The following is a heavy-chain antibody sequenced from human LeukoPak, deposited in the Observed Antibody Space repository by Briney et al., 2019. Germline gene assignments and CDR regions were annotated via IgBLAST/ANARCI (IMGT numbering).Heavy chain of an antibody. Sequence: GGSLRLCCAPSGFTFINAWMSWVGQAPGKGLEWVGRIKSEKDGGTADYAAPVKGRFTISRDDSKNTLYLQMNSLKTEDTAVYYCATLLPCMVGYYFYIDVWHKGTTVTVSS. D-gene: IGHD1-26*01. CDR3: ATLLPCMVGYYFYIDV. J-gene: IGHJ6*03. CDR2: IKSEKDGGTA. CDR1: GFTFINAW. V-gene: IGHV3-15*01.